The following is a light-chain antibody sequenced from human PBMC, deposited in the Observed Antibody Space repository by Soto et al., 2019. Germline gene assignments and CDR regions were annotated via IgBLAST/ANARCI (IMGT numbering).Light chain of an antibody. J-gene: IGKJ4*01. CDR3: QQRRNWPLLT. CDR1: ESVEIY. Sequence: ETVLTQSPATLSLSPGETATLSCRASESVEIYLAWYQQKPGQAPRLLIYHASNRATGIPARFSGSGSGTDFTLTISSLEPEDSAVYYCQQRRNWPLLTFGGGTRVEI. CDR2: HAS. V-gene: IGKV3-11*01.